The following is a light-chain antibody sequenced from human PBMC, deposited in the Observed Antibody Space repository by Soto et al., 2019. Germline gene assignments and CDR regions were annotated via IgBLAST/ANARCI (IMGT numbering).Light chain of an antibody. CDR3: QQYYDTPST. Sequence: DIVMTQSPDSLAVSLGERATINCKSSQSVLYSSNNNNYIAWYQQKPGQPPKLIIYWASTRESGGPDRFSGSGSGTDFTLTISSLQAEDVAIYYCQQYYDTPSTFGQGTKVDIK. CDR1: QSVLYSSNNNNY. V-gene: IGKV4-1*01. CDR2: WAS. J-gene: IGKJ1*01.